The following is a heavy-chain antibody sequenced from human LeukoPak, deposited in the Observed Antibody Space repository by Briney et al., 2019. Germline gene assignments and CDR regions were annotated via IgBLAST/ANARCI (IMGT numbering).Heavy chain of an antibody. J-gene: IGHJ4*02. Sequence: GGSLRLSCAASGFTFSSYAMNWVRQAPGKGLEWVSDITDSGGSTFYADSVQGRFTISRDNSKNTLYLQMNSLRAEDTAVYYCAEGSSPSRPYYFDYWVRGTLVTVSS. V-gene: IGHV3-23*01. CDR1: GFTFSSYA. CDR2: ITDSGGST. CDR3: AEGSSPSRPYYFDY. D-gene: IGHD1-26*01.